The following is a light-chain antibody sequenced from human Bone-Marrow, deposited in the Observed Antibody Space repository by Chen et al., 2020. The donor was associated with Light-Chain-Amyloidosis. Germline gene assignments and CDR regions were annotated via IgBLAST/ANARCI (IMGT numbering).Light chain of an antibody. CDR3: LQLHSYPFT. CDR1: LAINTY. J-gene: IGKJ3*01. V-gene: IGKV1-9*01. CDR2: GAS. Sequence: DIQVTQSPSLLSASVRDRLTMTCRASLAINTYLAWYQQKPGRAPKLLIYGASTLQSGVPSRVSGSGSGTEFTLTISSLQPEDFATYYCLQLHSYPFTFGPGTTVEIK.